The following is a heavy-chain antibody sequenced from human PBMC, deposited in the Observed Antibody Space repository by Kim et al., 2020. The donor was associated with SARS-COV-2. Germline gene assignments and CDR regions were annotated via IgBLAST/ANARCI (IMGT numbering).Heavy chain of an antibody. Sequence: SETLSLTCTVSGGSISSSSYYWGWIRQPPGKGLEWIGSIYYSGSTYYNPSLKSRVTISVDTSKNQFSLKLSSVTAADTAVYYCARRQRVPGSPRRYFDYWGQGTLVTVSS. CDR1: GGSISSSSYY. CDR3: ARRQRVPGSPRRYFDY. CDR2: IYYSGST. D-gene: IGHD3-10*01. J-gene: IGHJ4*02. V-gene: IGHV4-39*01.